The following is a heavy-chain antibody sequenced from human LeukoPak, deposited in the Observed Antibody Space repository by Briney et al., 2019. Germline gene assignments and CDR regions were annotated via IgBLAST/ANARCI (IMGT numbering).Heavy chain of an antibody. D-gene: IGHD3-22*01. CDR2: IIPILDLP. V-gene: IGHV1-69*04. CDR1: GGTFSNFV. J-gene: IGHJ6*02. Sequence: ASVKVSCKASGGTFSNFVINWVRQAPGQGLEWMGRIIPILDLPNYTQKFQGRVTITADSSTNTAYMEMTSLRSEDTAVYFCEWFSEPDGLDVWGQGTTVTVSS. CDR3: EWFSEPDGLDV.